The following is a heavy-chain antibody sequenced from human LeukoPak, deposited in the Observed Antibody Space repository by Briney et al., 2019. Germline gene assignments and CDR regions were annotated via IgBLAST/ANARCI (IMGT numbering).Heavy chain of an antibody. CDR2: INPKNGAT. V-gene: IGHV1-2*02. Sequence: GASVEVSCKPSGYTFTGFYIHWVRQAPGQGLQWMGWINPKNGATKYSQDFRGRVTMTRDTSIDTAYMELSSLTSDDTAIYYCARPTHRLTVTTAIDYWGQGTLVTVSS. CDR3: ARPTHRLTVTTAIDY. CDR1: GYTFTGFY. J-gene: IGHJ4*02. D-gene: IGHD4-17*01.